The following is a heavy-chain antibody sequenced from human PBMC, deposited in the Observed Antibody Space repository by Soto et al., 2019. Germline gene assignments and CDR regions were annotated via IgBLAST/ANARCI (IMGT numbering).Heavy chain of an antibody. V-gene: IGHV3-23*01. CDR2: ISGGGGDST. J-gene: IGHJ3*02. CDR3: ATELAIIGKGAFDM. CDR1: GFTFSSYA. Sequence: EVHLLESGGGLVQPGGSLTLSCAASGFTFSSYAMSWVRQAPGKGLEWVSAISGGGGDSTYYADSVKGRLIISKDNSKNTLYLQMSSLRADDTAVYYCATELAIIGKGAFDMWGKGTMVTVSS. D-gene: IGHD1-26*01.